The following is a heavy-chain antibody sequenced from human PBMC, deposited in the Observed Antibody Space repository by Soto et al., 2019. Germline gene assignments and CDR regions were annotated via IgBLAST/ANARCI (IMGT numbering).Heavy chain of an antibody. J-gene: IGHJ6*02. Sequence: PSETLSLTCAVYGGSFSGYYWSWIRQPPGKGLEWIGEINHSGSTNYNPSLKSRVTISVDTSKSQFSLKLSSVTAADTAVYYCARGLGYSSSSPPHYYGMDVWCQGTTVTVSS. V-gene: IGHV4-34*01. CDR3: ARGLGYSSSSPPHYYGMDV. CDR1: GGSFSGYY. D-gene: IGHD6-6*01. CDR2: INHSGST.